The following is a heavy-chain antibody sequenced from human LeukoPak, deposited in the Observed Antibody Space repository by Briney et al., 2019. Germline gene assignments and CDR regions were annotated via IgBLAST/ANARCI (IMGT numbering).Heavy chain of an antibody. V-gene: IGHV3-74*01. CDR1: GFTFSSYY. J-gene: IGHJ4*02. CDR2: INSDGRST. CDR3: ARVGRSGWTVDY. Sequence: GGSLRLSCAASGFTFSSYYMHWVRQAPGKGLVWVSRINSDGRSTSYADSVKGRFTISRDNAKNSLHLQMNSLRAEDTAVYYCARVGRSGWTVDYWGQGTLVTVSS. D-gene: IGHD6-19*01.